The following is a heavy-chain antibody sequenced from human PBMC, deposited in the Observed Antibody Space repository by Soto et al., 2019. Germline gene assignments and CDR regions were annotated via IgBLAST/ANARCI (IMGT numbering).Heavy chain of an antibody. CDR3: ARDSGNYYGMDV. J-gene: IGHJ6*02. V-gene: IGHV3-33*01. CDR1: GFTFSSYG. Sequence: GGSLRLSCAASGFTFSSYGMHWVRQAPGKGLEWVAVIWYDGSNKYYADSVKGRFTISRDNSKNTLYLQMNSLRAEDTAVYYCARDSGNYYGMDVWGQGTTVTVSS. CDR2: IWYDGSNK.